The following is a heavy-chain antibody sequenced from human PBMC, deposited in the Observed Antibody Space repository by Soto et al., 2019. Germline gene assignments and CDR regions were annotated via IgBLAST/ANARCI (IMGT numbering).Heavy chain of an antibody. D-gene: IGHD6-6*01. CDR3: ARVAAARPDDYYYYGMDV. V-gene: IGHV1-2*04. J-gene: IGHJ6*02. CDR2: INPNSGGT. CDR1: GYTFTGYY. Sequence: ASVKVSCKASGYTFTGYYMHWVRQAPGQGLEWMGWINPNSGGTNYAQKFQGWVTMTRDTSISTAYMELSRLRSDDTAVYYCARVAAARPDDYYYYGMDVWGQGTTVTVSS.